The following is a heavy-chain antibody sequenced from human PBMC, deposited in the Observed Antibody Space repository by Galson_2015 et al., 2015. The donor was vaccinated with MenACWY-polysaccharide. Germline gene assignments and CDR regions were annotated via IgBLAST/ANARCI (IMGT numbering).Heavy chain of an antibody. CDR1: GFTFSSYA. CDR2: ISYDGSNK. J-gene: IGHJ6*02. CDR3: ARVLLVAATPDIYYYYYYGMDV. Sequence: SLRLSCAASGFTFSSYAMHWVRQAPGKGLEWVAVISYDGSNKYYADSVKGRFTISRDNSKNTLYLQMNSLRAEDTAVYYCARVLLVAATPDIYYYYYYGMDVWGQGTTVTVSS. D-gene: IGHD2-15*01. V-gene: IGHV3-30-3*01.